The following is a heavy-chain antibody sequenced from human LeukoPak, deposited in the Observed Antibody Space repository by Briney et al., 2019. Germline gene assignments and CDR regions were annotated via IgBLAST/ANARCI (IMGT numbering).Heavy chain of an antibody. CDR2: ISSSGNTI. J-gene: IGHJ4*02. CDR1: GFTFSSYE. CDR3: ASLWDYGGTKGDY. D-gene: IGHD4-23*01. V-gene: IGHV3-48*03. Sequence: PGGSLRLSCAASGFTFSSYEMNWVRQAPGKGLEWVSYISSSGNTIYYADSVKGRFTISRDNAKNSLYLQMNSLRAEDTAVYYCASLWDYGGTKGDYWGQGTLVTVSS.